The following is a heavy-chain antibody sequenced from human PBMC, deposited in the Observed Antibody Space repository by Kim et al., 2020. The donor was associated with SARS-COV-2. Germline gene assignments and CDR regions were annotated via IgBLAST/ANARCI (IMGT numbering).Heavy chain of an antibody. D-gene: IGHD2-21*02. CDR1: GGSISSGGFY. J-gene: IGHJ4*02. CDR3: ARDGGDGGFDY. V-gene: IGHV4-31*03. CDR2: IYYSGST. Sequence: SETLSLTCTVSGGSISSGGFYWSWIRQHPGKGLEWIGYIYYSGSTYYNPSLKSRVTISVDTSKNQFSLKLSSVTAADTAVYYCARDGGDGGFDYWGQGTLVTVSS.